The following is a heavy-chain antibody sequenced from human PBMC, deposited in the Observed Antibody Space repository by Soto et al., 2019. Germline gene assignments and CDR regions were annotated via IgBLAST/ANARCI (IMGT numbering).Heavy chain of an antibody. D-gene: IGHD3-3*01. J-gene: IGHJ4*02. V-gene: IGHV1-46*01. CDR3: ARDLSSIFGVVIIGYQFDY. Sequence: QVQLVQSGAEVKKPGASVKVSCKASGYTFTSYYMHWVRQAPGQGLEWMGIINPSGGSTSYAQKFTGRVTMTRDTSTSTVYMELSSLRSEETAVYYCARDLSSIFGVVIIGYQFDYWGQGTLVTVSS. CDR2: INPSGGST. CDR1: GYTFTSYY.